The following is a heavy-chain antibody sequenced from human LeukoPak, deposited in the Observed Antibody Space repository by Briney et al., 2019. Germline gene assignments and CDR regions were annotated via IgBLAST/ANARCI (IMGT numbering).Heavy chain of an antibody. D-gene: IGHD3-22*01. Sequence: ASVKVSCKASGYTFTSYGISWVRQAPGQGLEWMGWISAYNGNTNYAQKLQGRVTMTTDTSTSTAYMELRSLRSDDTAVYYCARDLRQGGYYYNWLDPWGQGTLVTVSS. V-gene: IGHV1-18*01. J-gene: IGHJ5*02. CDR3: ARDLRQGGYYYNWLDP. CDR1: GYTFTSYG. CDR2: ISAYNGNT.